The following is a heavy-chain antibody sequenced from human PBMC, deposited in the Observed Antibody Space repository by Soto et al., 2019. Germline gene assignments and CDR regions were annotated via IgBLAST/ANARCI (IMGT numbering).Heavy chain of an antibody. D-gene: IGHD3-16*02. CDR2: ISSSSSYI. Sequence: PGGSLRLSCAASGFTFSSYSMNWVRQAPGKGLEWVSSISSSSSYIYYADSVKGRFTISRDNAKNSLYLQMNSLRAEDTAVYYCARGVNYDYVWGSYRYNRYWGQGTLVTVSS. V-gene: IGHV3-21*01. J-gene: IGHJ4*02. CDR1: GFTFSSYS. CDR3: ARGVNYDYVWGSYRYNRY.